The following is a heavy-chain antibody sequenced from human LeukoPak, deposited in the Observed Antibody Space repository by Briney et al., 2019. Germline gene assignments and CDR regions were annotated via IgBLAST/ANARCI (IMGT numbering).Heavy chain of an antibody. CDR1: GFSVSSNY. Sequence: PGGSLRPSCVASGFSVSSNYMSWVRQAPGKGLEWVSVLYRDFTTYYADSVKGRFTISRDNSKNTLYLQMNNLRAEDTAVYFCARDLPLRFDPWGQGTLVTVSS. J-gene: IGHJ5*02. CDR3: ARDLPLRFDP. CDR2: LYRDFTT. V-gene: IGHV3-66*01. D-gene: IGHD5/OR15-5a*01.